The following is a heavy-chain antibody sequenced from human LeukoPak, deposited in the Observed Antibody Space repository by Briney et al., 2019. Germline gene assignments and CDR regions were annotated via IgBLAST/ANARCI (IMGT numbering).Heavy chain of an antibody. J-gene: IGHJ6*02. CDR1: GGSISSYY. CDR3: ARDDSSSTYGMDV. V-gene: IGHV4-59*12. Sequence: KTSETLSLTCTVSGGSISSYYWSWIRQPPGKGLEWIGYIYYSGSTNYNPSLKSRVTISVDTSKNQFSLKLSSVTAADTAVYYCARDDSSSTYGMDVWGQGTTVTVSS. CDR2: IYYSGST. D-gene: IGHD6-13*01.